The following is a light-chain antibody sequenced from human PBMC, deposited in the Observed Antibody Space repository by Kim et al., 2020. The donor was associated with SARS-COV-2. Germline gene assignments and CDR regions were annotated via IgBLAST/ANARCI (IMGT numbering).Light chain of an antibody. V-gene: IGKV2-30*01. J-gene: IGKJ5*01. CDR2: KVS. Sequence: QPASISCTSSQSLVYSDGNTYLNWCQQRPGQSPRRLFYKVSNRDSGVPDRFSGSGSGTDFTLKISRVEAEDVGVYYCMQGIHPITFGQGTRLEIK. CDR1: QSLVYSDGNTY. CDR3: MQGIHPIT.